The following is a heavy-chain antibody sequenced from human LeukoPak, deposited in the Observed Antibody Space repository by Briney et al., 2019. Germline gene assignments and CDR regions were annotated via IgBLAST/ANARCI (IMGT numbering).Heavy chain of an antibody. CDR1: GGSISSSSYY. J-gene: IGHJ5*02. CDR3: ARNSITGTTNWFDP. Sequence: SETLSLTCTVSGGSISSSSYYWGWIRRPPGKGLEWIGSIYYIGSTNYNPSLKSRVTISVDTSKNQFSLKLRSVTAADTAVYYCARNSITGTTNWFDPWGQGTLVTVSS. D-gene: IGHD1-20*01. CDR2: IYYIGST. V-gene: IGHV4-39*01.